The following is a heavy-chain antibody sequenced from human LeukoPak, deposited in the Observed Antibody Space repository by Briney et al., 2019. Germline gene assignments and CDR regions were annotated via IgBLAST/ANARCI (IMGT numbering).Heavy chain of an antibody. CDR1: GYTFTSYG. CDR3: ARDLKAAAGTGYYYYYYMDV. CDR2: ISAYNGNT. V-gene: IGHV1-18*01. Sequence: ASVKVSCKASGYTFTSYGISWVRQAPGQGLEWMGWISAYNGNTNYAQKLQGRVTMTTDTSTSTAYMELRSLRSDDTAVYYCARDLKAAAGTGYYYYYYMDVWGKGTTVTISS. D-gene: IGHD6-13*01. J-gene: IGHJ6*03.